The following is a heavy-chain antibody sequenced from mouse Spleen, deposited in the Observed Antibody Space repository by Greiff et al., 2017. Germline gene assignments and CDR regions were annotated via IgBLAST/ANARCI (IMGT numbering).Heavy chain of an antibody. J-gene: IGHJ4*01. Sequence: VQLQQSGPELVKPGASVKISCKASGYSFTGYYMHWVKQSHVKSLEWIGRINPYNGATSYNQNFKDKASLTVDKSSSTAYMELHSLTSEDSAVYYCARYDPYYYAMDYWGQGTSVTVSS. V-gene: IGHV1-31*01. CDR2: INPYNGAT. CDR1: GYSFTGYY. CDR3: ARYDPYYYAMDY. D-gene: IGHD2-3*01.